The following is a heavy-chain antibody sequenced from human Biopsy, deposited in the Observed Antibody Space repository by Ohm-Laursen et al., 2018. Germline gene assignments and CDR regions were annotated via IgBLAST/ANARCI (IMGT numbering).Heavy chain of an antibody. V-gene: IGHV3-23*01. CDR1: GFTFSSHA. D-gene: IGHD3-3*01. J-gene: IGHJ5*02. CDR2: INGSGGST. Sequence: SLRLSCAASGFTFSSHAMSWVRQAPRKGLECVSVINGSGGSTYYADPVKGRFTISRDNSKNALFLQMKSLRAEDTAIYYCGRRPFFDYWSAYYVDHWGQGALVTVSS. CDR3: GRRPFFDYWSAYYVDH.